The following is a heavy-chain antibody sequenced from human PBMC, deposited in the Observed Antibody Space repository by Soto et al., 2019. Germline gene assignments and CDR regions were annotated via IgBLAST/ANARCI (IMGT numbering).Heavy chain of an antibody. CDR3: ARDPSGDYYGSGSYNDY. CDR1: GFTFSSYS. D-gene: IGHD3-10*01. V-gene: IGHV3-21*01. J-gene: IGHJ4*02. CDR2: ISSSSSNI. Sequence: GGSLRLSCAASGFTFSSYSMNWVRQAPGKGLEWVSSISSSSSNIYYADSVKGRFTISRDNAKSSLYLQMNSLRAEDTAVYYCARDPSGDYYGSGSYNDYWGQGTLVTVSS.